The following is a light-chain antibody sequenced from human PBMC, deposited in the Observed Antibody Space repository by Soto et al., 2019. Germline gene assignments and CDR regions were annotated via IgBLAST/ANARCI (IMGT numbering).Light chain of an antibody. CDR3: MQAVQTPRT. J-gene: IGKJ2*01. Sequence: DIVMTQSPLSLPVTPGEPASISCRSSQSLLHSNGYNYLDWYLQKPGQSPQLLIYSGSNRASGVPDRFSGSGSGTDFTLKISSVEAEDVGTYYSMQAVQTPRTFGPGTKLEIK. V-gene: IGKV2-28*01. CDR2: SGS. CDR1: QSLLHSNGYNY.